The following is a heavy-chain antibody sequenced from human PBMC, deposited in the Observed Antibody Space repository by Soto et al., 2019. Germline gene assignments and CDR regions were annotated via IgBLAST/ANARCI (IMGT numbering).Heavy chain of an antibody. J-gene: IGHJ4*02. CDR1: GFTFSSYG. V-gene: IGHV3-30*18. CDR3: AKDSRNYGQPGTLDY. Sequence: QVQLVESGGGVVQPGRSLRLSCAASGFTFSSYGMHWVRQAPGKGLEWVAVISYDGSNKYYADSVKGRFTISRDSSKNTLYLQMNSLRAEDTAVYYCAKDSRNYGQPGTLDYWGQGTLVTVSS. CDR2: ISYDGSNK. D-gene: IGHD3-10*01.